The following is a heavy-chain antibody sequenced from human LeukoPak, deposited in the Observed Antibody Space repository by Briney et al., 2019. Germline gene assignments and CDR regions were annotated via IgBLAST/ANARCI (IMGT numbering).Heavy chain of an antibody. Sequence: GGSLRLSCAASGFTFSSYAMSWVRQAPGKGLEWVSAISGSGGSTHYADSVKGRFTISRDNSRNTLYLQMNSLRAEDTAIFYCAKVARTWYCSSTSCPEGDYFDYWGQGALVIVSS. V-gene: IGHV3-23*01. CDR1: GFTFSSYA. J-gene: IGHJ4*02. CDR2: ISGSGGST. CDR3: AKVARTWYCSSTSCPEGDYFDY. D-gene: IGHD2-2*01.